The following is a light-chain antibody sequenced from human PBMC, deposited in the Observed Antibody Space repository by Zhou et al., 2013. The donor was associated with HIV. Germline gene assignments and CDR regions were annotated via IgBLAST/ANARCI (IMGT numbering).Light chain of an antibody. CDR1: QTLVYSDGNTY. J-gene: IGKJ1*01. CDR3: MQGTHWPPT. Sequence: DVVMTQSLLVLPVTLGQPASISCRSSQTLVYSDGNTYLNWFHQRPGQSPRRLIYKVSNRDSGVPDRFSGSGSGTYFTLEISRVEAEDVGVYYCMQGTHWPPTFGQGTKVEIK. V-gene: IGKV2-30*01. CDR2: KVS.